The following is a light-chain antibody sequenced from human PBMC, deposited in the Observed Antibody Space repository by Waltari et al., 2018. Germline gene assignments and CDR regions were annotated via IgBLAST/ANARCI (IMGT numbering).Light chain of an antibody. CDR3: MQSTYWPPKT. J-gene: IGKJ1*01. CDR2: QVS. CDR1: QSLVYSDGNTY. Sequence: DVVMTQSPLSLPVTLGQPASISCRSSQSLVYSDGNTYLNWFQQRPGQSPRRLIYQVSKRDSGVPDRVSGSGSGTDFTLKISRVEAEDVGVYYCMQSTYWPPKTFGQGTKVEIK. V-gene: IGKV2-30*01.